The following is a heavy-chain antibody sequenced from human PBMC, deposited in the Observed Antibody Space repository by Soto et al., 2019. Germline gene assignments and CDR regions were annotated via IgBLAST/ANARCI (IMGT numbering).Heavy chain of an antibody. Sequence: EVQLLESGGGLVQPGGSLRLSCAASGFTFSSYSMSWVRQAPGKGLEWVSGFRSGGDDDTTYYADSVRGRFTRSRDNSKNSLFLQMNSLRAEDTAIYYCAKKVNSGSGSQFFDYWGQGTLVTVSS. V-gene: IGHV3-23*01. J-gene: IGHJ4*02. CDR1: GFTFSSYS. D-gene: IGHD3-10*01. CDR3: AKKVNSGSGSQFFDY. CDR2: SGGDDDTT.